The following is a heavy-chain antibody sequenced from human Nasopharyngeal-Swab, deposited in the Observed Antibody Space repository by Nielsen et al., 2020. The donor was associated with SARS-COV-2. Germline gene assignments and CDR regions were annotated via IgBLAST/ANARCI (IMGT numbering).Heavy chain of an antibody. CDR2: NYYSGST. V-gene: IGHV4-59*08. CDR3: ARLKYSSFNWFDP. J-gene: IGHJ5*02. Sequence: SETLSLTCTVSGGPISSYYWSWIRQPPGKGLEWIGYNYYSGSTNYNPSLKSRVTISVDTSKNQFSLKLTPVTAADTAVYYCARLKYSSFNWFDPWGQGTLVTVSS. CDR1: GGPISSYY. D-gene: IGHD6-19*01.